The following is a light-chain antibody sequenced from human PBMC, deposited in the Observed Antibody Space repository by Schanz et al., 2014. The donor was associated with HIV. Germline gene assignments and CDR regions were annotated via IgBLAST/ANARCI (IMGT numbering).Light chain of an antibody. V-gene: IGLV1-40*01. CDR1: RSNIGTGFD. CDR2: GNN. CDR3: SSYAGSNSVI. Sequence: QSVLTQPPSVSGAPGQRVTISCTGTRSNIGTGFDVHWYHHLPGSAPKLLISGNNNRPSGVPDRFSGSKSGNTASLTISGLQAEDEADYYCSSYAGSNSVIFGGGTKLTVL. J-gene: IGLJ2*01.